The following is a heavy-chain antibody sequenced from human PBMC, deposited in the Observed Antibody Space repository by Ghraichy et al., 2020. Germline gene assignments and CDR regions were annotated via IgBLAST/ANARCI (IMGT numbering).Heavy chain of an antibody. CDR3: ASRTAMDYYYGMDV. Sequence: ETLSLTCAASGFTFSSYSMNWVRQAPGKGLEWVSYISSSSSTIYYADSVKGRFTISRDNAKNSLYLQMNSLRDEDTAVYYCASRTAMDYYYGMDVWGQGTTVTVSS. J-gene: IGHJ6*02. D-gene: IGHD5-18*01. V-gene: IGHV3-48*02. CDR2: ISSSSSTI. CDR1: GFTFSSYS.